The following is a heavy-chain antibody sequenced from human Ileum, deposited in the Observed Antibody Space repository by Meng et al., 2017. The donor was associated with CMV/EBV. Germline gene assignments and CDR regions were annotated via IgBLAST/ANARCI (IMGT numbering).Heavy chain of an antibody. V-gene: IGHV3-30*02. CDR1: GFTFSIYG. CDR2: IRYDGTVQ. CDR3: AKVGFGWYSIDY. Sequence: QVQLVGSGGGVVQPGGSRRLSCAASGFTFSIYGMHWVRQAPGKGLEWVAFIRYDGTVQNYADSVKGRFTISRDNSWNMLSLEMNSLRPEDTAVYYCAKVGFGWYSIDYWGQGTLVTVSS. D-gene: IGHD6-19*01. J-gene: IGHJ4*02.